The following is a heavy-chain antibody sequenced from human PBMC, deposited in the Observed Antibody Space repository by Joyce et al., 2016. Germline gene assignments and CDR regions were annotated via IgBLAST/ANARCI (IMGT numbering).Heavy chain of an antibody. J-gene: IGHJ1*01. CDR1: GGSLSGYY. CDR3: ARARRGIILARGEMGEYLQH. Sequence: QVQLQEWGAGLLKPSETLSLTCAVYGGSLSGYYWSWIGQAPGMGLEWYGEVNDRGSTNYTPCLKSRATTSMDTSKNQFSLRLTTVTAADTAVYFCARARRGIILARGEMGEYLQHWGRGTVVIVSS. CDR2: VNDRGST. D-gene: IGHD3-10*01. V-gene: IGHV4-34*01.